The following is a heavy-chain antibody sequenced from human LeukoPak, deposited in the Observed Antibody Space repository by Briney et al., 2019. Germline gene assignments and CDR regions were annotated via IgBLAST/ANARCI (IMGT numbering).Heavy chain of an antibody. Sequence: GGSLRRSCAASGFTFDDYAMHWVRQAPGKGLEWVSGISWNSGSIVYADSVRGRFTISRDNAKNSLYLQMNSLRAEDTALYYCAKDPYGSGNSNWFDPWGQGTLVTVSS. CDR1: GFTFDDYA. V-gene: IGHV3-9*01. CDR3: AKDPYGSGNSNWFDP. J-gene: IGHJ5*02. CDR2: ISWNSGSI. D-gene: IGHD3-10*01.